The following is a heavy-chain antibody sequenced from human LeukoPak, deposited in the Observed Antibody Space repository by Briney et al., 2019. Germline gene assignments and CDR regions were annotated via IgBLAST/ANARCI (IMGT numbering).Heavy chain of an antibody. V-gene: IGHV3-21*01. CDR2: ISSSSSYI. Sequence: GGSLRLSCAAPGFTFSSYSMNWVRQAPGKGLEWVSSISSSSSYIYYADSVKGRFTISRDNAKNTLYLQMNSLRAEDTAVYYCARPTSSILTGYPDAFDIWGQGTMVTVSS. D-gene: IGHD3-9*01. J-gene: IGHJ3*02. CDR3: ARPTSSILTGYPDAFDI. CDR1: GFTFSSYS.